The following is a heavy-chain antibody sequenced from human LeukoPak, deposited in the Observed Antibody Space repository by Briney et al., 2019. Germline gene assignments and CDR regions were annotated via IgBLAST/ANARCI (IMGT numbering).Heavy chain of an antibody. CDR2: ISYDGSNK. CDR3: AKGYATTPYYYYYMDV. Sequence: AGGSLRLSCAASGFTFSSYGMHWVRQAPGKGLEWVAVISYDGSNKYYADSVKGRFTISRDNSKNTLYLQMNSLRAEDTAVYYCAKGYATTPYYYYYMDVWGKGTTVTVSS. J-gene: IGHJ6*03. D-gene: IGHD4-17*01. CDR1: GFTFSSYG. V-gene: IGHV3-30*18.